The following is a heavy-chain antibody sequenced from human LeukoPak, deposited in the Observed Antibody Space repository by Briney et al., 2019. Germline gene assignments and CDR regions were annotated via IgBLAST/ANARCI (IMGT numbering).Heavy chain of an antibody. Sequence: PGGSLRLSCAASGVTFSNAWMSWVRQAPGKGLEWVGRIKSKADGATTDYAAPVQGRFTISRDHSKNTLYLQMNSLKPEDTAVYYCTTPYSSGWDSYDYYYYGMDVWGQGTTVTVPS. CDR3: TTPYSSGWDSYDYYYYGMDV. V-gene: IGHV3-15*01. D-gene: IGHD6-19*01. J-gene: IGHJ6*02. CDR1: GVTFSNAW. CDR2: IKSKADGATT.